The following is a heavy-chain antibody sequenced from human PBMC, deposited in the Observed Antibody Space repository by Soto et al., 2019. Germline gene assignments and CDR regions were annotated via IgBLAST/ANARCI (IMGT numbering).Heavy chain of an antibody. D-gene: IGHD4-17*01. CDR3: ARHDYGEGYFDL. CDR2: IYYSGST. J-gene: IGHJ2*01. Sequence: SETLSLTCTVSGGSISSSSYYWGWIRQPPGKGLEWIGIIYYSGSTYYKPSLKSRATISVDTSKNQFSLKLSSVTAADTAVYYCARHDYGEGYFDLWGRGTLVTVSS. CDR1: GGSISSSSYY. V-gene: IGHV4-39*01.